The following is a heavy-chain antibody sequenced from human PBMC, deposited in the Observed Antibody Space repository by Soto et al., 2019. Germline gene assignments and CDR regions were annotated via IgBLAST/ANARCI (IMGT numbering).Heavy chain of an antibody. V-gene: IGHV1-18*01. Sequence: QVQLVQSGAEVQKPGASVKVSCKASGYTLTSYAISWARQAPGQGREWMGWISAYNGNTNYAQKFQGRVTMTTDTSMSKAYMEMGDLRSDDTAVYYGVRGPNHVDYWGQGTLVTVSS. CDR2: ISAYNGNT. J-gene: IGHJ4*02. CDR1: GYTLTSYA. CDR3: VRGPNHVDY. D-gene: IGHD7-27*01.